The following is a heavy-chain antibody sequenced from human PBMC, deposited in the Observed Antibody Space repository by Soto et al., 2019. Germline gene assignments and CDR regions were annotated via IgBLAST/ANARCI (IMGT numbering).Heavy chain of an antibody. CDR1: GGSFRGYF. V-gene: IGHV4-34*01. CDR2: INDSGST. Sequence: PSETLSLTCAVSGGSFRGYFWSWIRQSPDKGLEWIGEINDSGSTYHNPSFKSRLTISVDTSKSQISLTLTSVTAADSAVYYCQGGDFWGQGTRVTVSS. D-gene: IGHD3-16*01. CDR3: QGGDF. J-gene: IGHJ4*02.